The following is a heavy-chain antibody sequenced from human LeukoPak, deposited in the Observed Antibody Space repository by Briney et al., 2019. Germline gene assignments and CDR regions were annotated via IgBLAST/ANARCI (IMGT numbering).Heavy chain of an antibody. CDR3: ARDWAKLGYCSGGICPRGAFDI. CDR2: INPSGDST. V-gene: IGHV1-46*01. D-gene: IGHD2-15*01. Sequence: GASVKVSCKASGYTFTNYYMHWVRQAPGQGLEWMGIINPSGDSTSYAQKFQGRVFMTRDMSTTTVYMELSSLRSEDTAVYYCARDWAKLGYCSGGICPRGAFDIWGQGTMVTVSS. J-gene: IGHJ3*02. CDR1: GYTFTNYY.